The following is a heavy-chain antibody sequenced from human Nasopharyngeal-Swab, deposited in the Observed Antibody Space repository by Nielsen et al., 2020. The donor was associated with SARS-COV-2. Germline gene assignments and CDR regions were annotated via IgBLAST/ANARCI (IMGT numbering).Heavy chain of an antibody. CDR3: ASCRTSITIFGVVIRNGKDV. J-gene: IGHJ6*02. CDR2: IYYSGST. D-gene: IGHD3-3*01. V-gene: IGHV4-39*01. Sequence: WIRQPPGKGLEWIGSIYYSGSTYYNPSLKSRVTISVDTSKNQFSLKLSSVTAADTAVYYCASCRTSITIFGVVIRNGKDVWGQGTTVTVSS.